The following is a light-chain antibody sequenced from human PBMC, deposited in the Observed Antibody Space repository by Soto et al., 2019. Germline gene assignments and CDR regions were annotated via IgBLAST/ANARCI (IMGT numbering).Light chain of an antibody. Sequence: EIVLIQSPATLSLSPGERATLSCRASQSVSSNLACYQHNPGQAPRLLIFGASIRDTGIPDRFSGSGSGTDFTLTISRLEPEDFAVYYCHQYGSSPGTFGQGTKVDIK. J-gene: IGKJ1*01. CDR2: GAS. CDR1: QSVSSN. CDR3: HQYGSSPGT. V-gene: IGKV3-20*01.